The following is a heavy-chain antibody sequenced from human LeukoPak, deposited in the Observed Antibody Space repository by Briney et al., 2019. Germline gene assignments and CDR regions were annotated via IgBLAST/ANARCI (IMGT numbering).Heavy chain of an antibody. Sequence: GESLKISCKGSGYSFTSYWIGWVRQMPGKGLGWMGIIYPGDSDTRYSPSFQGQVTISADKSISTAYLQWSSLKASDTAMYYCAIAGVLYYYGSAPGAFDIWGQGTMVTVSS. V-gene: IGHV5-51*01. CDR2: IYPGDSDT. CDR3: AIAGVLYYYGSAPGAFDI. D-gene: IGHD3-10*01. J-gene: IGHJ3*02. CDR1: GYSFTSYW.